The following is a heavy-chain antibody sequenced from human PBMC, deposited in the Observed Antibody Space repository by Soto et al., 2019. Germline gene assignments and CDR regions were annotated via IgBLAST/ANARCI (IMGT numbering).Heavy chain of an antibody. Sequence: EASVKVSCKASGYTFTGYYMHWVRQAPGQGLEWMGWINPNSGGTNYAQKFQGWVTMTRDTSISTAYMELGRLRSGDTAVYYCAATRAYYYDSSGPDAFDIWGQGTMVTVSS. J-gene: IGHJ3*02. CDR3: AATRAYYYDSSGPDAFDI. CDR1: GYTFTGYY. V-gene: IGHV1-2*04. CDR2: INPNSGGT. D-gene: IGHD3-22*01.